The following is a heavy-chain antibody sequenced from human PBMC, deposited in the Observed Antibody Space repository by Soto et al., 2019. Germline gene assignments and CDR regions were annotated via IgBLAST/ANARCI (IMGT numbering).Heavy chain of an antibody. D-gene: IGHD2-2*01. CDR1: GYXXXSXX. V-gene: IGHV1-18*01. CDR2: ISAYNGNT. J-gene: IGHJ6*02. CDR3: ARVVGCSSTSCHYGMDV. Sequence: ASVKVSCKASGYXXXSXXXXWVRQAPGQGLEWMGWISAYNGNTNYAQKLQGRVTMTTDTSTSTAYMELRSLRSDDTAVYYCARVVGCSSTSCHYGMDVWGQGTTVTVSS.